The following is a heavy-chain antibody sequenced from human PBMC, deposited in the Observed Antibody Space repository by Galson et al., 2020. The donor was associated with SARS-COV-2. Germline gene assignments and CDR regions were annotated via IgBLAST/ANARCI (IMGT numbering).Heavy chain of an antibody. D-gene: IGHD2-8*01. V-gene: IGHV3-23*01. CDR2: SAAFGTST. Sequence: TGGSLRLSCVASGFTFSSSGMTWVRQAPGKGLEWVSASAAFGTSTYHADSVKGRFTISRDNSKSTLYLQMNSLRAEDTAIYYCASYCAINNCPRRGMDVWGQGTTVTVSS. CDR3: ASYCAINNCPRRGMDV. CDR1: GFTFSSSG. J-gene: IGHJ6*02.